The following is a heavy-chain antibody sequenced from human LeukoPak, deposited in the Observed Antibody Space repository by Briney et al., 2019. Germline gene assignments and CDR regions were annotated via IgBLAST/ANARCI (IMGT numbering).Heavy chain of an antibody. Sequence: PSETLSLTCTVSGGSISSSSYYWGWIRQPPGKGLEWIGEINHSGCTNYNQSLKSRVTISVDTSKNQFSLNLSSVTAADTAVYYCNLGVREEHDYGDYVHFDYWGQGTLVTVSS. CDR1: GGSISSSSYY. J-gene: IGHJ4*02. V-gene: IGHV4-39*07. D-gene: IGHD4-17*01. CDR2: INHSGCT. CDR3: NLGVREEHDYGDYVHFDY.